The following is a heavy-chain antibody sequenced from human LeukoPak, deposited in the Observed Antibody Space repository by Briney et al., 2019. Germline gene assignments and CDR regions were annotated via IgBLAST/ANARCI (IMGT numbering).Heavy chain of an antibody. J-gene: IGHJ4*02. Sequence: GGSLRLSCAASGFTVSSNYMSWVRQAPGKGLEWVSVIYSGGSTYYADSVKGRFTISRDNSKNTLYLQMNSLRAEGTAVYYCAKCIAVAGPGGFDYWGQGTLVTVSS. CDR2: IYSGGST. CDR1: GFTVSSNY. CDR3: AKCIAVAGPGGFDY. V-gene: IGHV3-53*01. D-gene: IGHD6-19*01.